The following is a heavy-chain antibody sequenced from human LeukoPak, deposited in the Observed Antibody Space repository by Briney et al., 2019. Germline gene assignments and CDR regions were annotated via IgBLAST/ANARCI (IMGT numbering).Heavy chain of an antibody. CDR2: IKSKTDGGTT. D-gene: IGHD3-10*01. CDR3: TTGPYYYGSGSYYNGYYYYYMDV. Sequence: GGSLRLSCAASGFTFSSYAMSWVRQAPGKGLEWVGRIKSKTDGGTTDYAAPVKGRFTISRDDSKNTLYLQMNSLKTEDTAVYYCTTGPYYYGSGSYYNGYYYYYMDVWGKGTTVTVSS. J-gene: IGHJ6*03. V-gene: IGHV3-15*01. CDR1: GFTFSSYA.